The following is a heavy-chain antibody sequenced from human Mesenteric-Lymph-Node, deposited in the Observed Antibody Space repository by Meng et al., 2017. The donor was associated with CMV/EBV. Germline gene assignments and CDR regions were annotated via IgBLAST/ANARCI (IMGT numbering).Heavy chain of an antibody. Sequence: GGSLRLSCVGSGFIFSRNGMHWVRQVPGKGLEWVAVVRNDGSTTNYADSVKGRFTISRDNYENILYLQMSSLRVEDTALYYCARYEGGVGFDYWGQGTLVTVSS. D-gene: IGHD3-16*01. CDR3: ARYEGGVGFDY. CDR2: VRNDGSTT. J-gene: IGHJ4*02. CDR1: GFIFSRNG. V-gene: IGHV3-33*01.